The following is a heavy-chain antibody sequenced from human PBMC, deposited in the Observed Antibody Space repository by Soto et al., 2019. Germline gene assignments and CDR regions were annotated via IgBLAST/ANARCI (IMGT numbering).Heavy chain of an antibody. CDR3: AKLLGMGPFGDY. D-gene: IGHD3-3*01. V-gene: IGHV3-30*18. CDR2: ISYDGSKK. CDR1: GFTFSSYG. Sequence: GGSLRLSCAASGFTFSSYGMHWVRQAPGKGLEWVAVISYDGSKKYYADSVKGRFTISRDNSKNTLYLQMNSLRAEDTAVYYCAKLLGMGPFGDYWGQGTLVTVSS. J-gene: IGHJ4*02.